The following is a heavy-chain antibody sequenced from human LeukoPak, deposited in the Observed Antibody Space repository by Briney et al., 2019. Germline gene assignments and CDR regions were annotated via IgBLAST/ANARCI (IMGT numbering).Heavy chain of an antibody. J-gene: IGHJ2*01. Sequence: ASVKVSCKASGYTFTSYDINWVRQATGQGPEWMGWMNPNSGNTGYAQKFQGRVTMTRNTSISTAYMELSSLRSEDTAVYYCARRYCSSTSCYRINWYFDLWGRGTLVTVSS. CDR2: MNPNSGNT. V-gene: IGHV1-8*01. CDR1: GYTFTSYD. CDR3: ARRYCSSTSCYRINWYFDL. D-gene: IGHD2-2*01.